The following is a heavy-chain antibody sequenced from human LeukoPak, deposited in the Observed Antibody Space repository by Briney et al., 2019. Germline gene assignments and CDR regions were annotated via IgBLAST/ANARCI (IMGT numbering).Heavy chain of an antibody. J-gene: IGHJ4*02. CDR3: ALLYSSSWSSDFDY. D-gene: IGHD6-13*01. CDR2: IYWDDDK. Sequence: SGPTLVNPTQTLTLTCTFSGFSLSTSGVGVVWIRQPPGKALEWLALIYWDDDKRYSPSLKSRLTITKDTSKNQVVLTMTNMDPVDTATYYCALLYSSSWSSDFDYWGQGTLVTVSS. V-gene: IGHV2-5*02. CDR1: GFSLSTSGVG.